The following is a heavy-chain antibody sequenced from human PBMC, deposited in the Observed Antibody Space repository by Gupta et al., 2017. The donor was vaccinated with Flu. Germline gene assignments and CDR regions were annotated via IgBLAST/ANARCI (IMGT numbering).Heavy chain of an antibody. CDR2: VYYNGRT. J-gene: IGHJ4*02. V-gene: IGHV4-39*01. CDR1: GVIVESTSYY. CDR3: ARSGTWGDPSIVH. D-gene: IGHD2-21*02. Sequence: SGVIVESTSYYWLWIRQSPGRGLEWLGYVYYNGRTHYDPSVRGRVTLSIDASKNQFSLNLTSVTAADTAVYYCARSGTWGDPSIVHWGQGVLVTVSS.